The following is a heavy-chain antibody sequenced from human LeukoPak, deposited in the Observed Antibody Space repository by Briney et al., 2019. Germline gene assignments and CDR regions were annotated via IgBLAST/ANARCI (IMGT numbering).Heavy chain of an antibody. Sequence: PGASLRLSCAASGFTFSSYAMSWVRQAPGKGLEWVSAISGSGGSTYYADSVKGRFTISRDNSKNTLYLQMNSLSAEDTAVYYCAVFYYYDSSGSFKEYFQHWGQGTLVTVSS. J-gene: IGHJ1*01. D-gene: IGHD3-22*01. CDR1: GFTFSSYA. V-gene: IGHV3-23*01. CDR2: ISGSGGST. CDR3: AVFYYYDSSGSFKEYFQH.